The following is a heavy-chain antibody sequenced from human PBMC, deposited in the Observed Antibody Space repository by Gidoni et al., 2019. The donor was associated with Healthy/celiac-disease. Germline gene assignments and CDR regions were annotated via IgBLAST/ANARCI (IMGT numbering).Heavy chain of an antibody. CDR1: GYSISSGYY. D-gene: IGHD4-17*01. Sequence: VQLQESGPGLVKPSETLSLTCTVSGYSISSGYYWGWIRQPPGKGLEWIGSIYHSGSTYYNPSLKSRVIISVDTSKNQFSLKLSSVTAADTAVYYCAREGTVTTGDYWGQGTLVTVSS. J-gene: IGHJ4*02. V-gene: IGHV4-38-2*02. CDR3: AREGTVTTGDY. CDR2: IYHSGST.